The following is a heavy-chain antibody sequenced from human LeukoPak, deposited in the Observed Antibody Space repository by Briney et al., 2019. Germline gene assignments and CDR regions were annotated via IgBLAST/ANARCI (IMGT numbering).Heavy chain of an antibody. J-gene: IGHJ4*02. CDR3: AVSLYSSPYYFDY. V-gene: IGHV1-69*01. D-gene: IGHD6-6*01. CDR2: IIPIFGTA. CDR1: GGTFSSYA. Sequence: SSVKVSCKASGGTFSSYAISWVRQAPGQGLEWMGGIIPIFGTANYAQKFQGRVTITADESTSTAYMELSSLRSEDTAVYYYAVSLYSSPYYFDYWGQGTLVTVSS.